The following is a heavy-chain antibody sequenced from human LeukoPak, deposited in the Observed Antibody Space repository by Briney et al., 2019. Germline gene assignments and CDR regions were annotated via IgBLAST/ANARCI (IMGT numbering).Heavy chain of an antibody. CDR3: ARDLRDTYYGFWSGYYHWFDP. Sequence: ASVKVSCKASGYTFTSYGISWVRQAPGQGLEWMGWISAYNGNTNYAQKLQGRVTMTTDTSTSTAYMELRSLRSDDTAVYYCARDLRDTYYGFWSGYYHWFDPWGQGTLVTVSS. CDR2: ISAYNGNT. D-gene: IGHD3-3*01. CDR1: GYTFTSYG. V-gene: IGHV1-18*01. J-gene: IGHJ5*02.